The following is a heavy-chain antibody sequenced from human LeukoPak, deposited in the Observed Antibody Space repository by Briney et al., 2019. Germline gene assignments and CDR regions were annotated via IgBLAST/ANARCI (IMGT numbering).Heavy chain of an antibody. D-gene: IGHD4-17*01. J-gene: IGHJ4*02. CDR3: ARSDYGGSY. V-gene: IGHV5-51*01. CDR1: GYTFTSYW. CDR2: IYPGDSDI. Sequence: GESLKISCKASGYTFTSYWIGWVRQMPGKGLEWMGIIYPGDSDIKYSPSFQGQVSISADKSISTAYLQWSSLKASDTAIYYCARSDYGGSYGGQGTLVTVSS.